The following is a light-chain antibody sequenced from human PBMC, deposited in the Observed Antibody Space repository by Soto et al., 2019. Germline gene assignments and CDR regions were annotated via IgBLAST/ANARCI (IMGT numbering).Light chain of an antibody. V-gene: IGKV3-15*01. CDR3: HQYTNWLALT. Sequence: EMVLTQSPGTLSLSPGDRATLSCRASQSVSNDYVAWVQQKPGQTPRLLIYDASTRATGIPVRFRGSGSGTQFTLTISSLQSEDSAVYYCHQYTNWLALTFGGGTKV. CDR1: QSVSND. CDR2: DAS. J-gene: IGKJ4*01.